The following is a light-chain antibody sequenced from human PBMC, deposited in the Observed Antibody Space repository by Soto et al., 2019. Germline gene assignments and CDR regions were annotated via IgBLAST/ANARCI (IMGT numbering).Light chain of an antibody. J-gene: IGKJ3*01. CDR3: QQYVNSPPT. CDR2: GAS. V-gene: IGKV3-20*01. CDR1: QSVISNY. Sequence: EIVLTQSPGTLSLSPGERATLSCRASQSVISNYLAWYQQKPGQAPRLLIFGASSRATGIPDRFSGSGSGTDFTFTISGLEPEDFAVDFCQQYVNSPPTFGPGTKLDIK.